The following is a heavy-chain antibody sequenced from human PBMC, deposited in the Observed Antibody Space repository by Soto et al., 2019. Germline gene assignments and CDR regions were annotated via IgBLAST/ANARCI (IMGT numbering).Heavy chain of an antibody. V-gene: IGHV7-4-1*01. D-gene: IGHD6-13*01. CDR2: INTNTGNP. Sequence: ASVKVSCKASGYTFTSYAVNWVRQAPGQGLEWMGWINTNTGNPTYAQGFTGRFVFSLDTSVSTAYLQICSLKAEVTAVYYCARDLDSSSWYHYYYGMDVWGQGTTVTVSS. CDR1: GYTFTSYA. CDR3: ARDLDSSSWYHYYYGMDV. J-gene: IGHJ6*02.